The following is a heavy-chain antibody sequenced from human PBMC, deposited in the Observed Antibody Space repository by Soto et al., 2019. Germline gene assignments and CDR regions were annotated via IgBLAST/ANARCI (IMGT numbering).Heavy chain of an antibody. CDR2: ISGSGGST. D-gene: IGHD1-26*01. V-gene: IGHV3-23*01. CDR1: GFTFSDYS. J-gene: IGHJ4*02. CDR3: AKVFGQRGAFFDY. Sequence: SLRLSCAASGFTFSDYSMSWVRQAPGKGLEWVSAISGSGGSTYYADSVKGRFTISRDNSKNTLYLQMNSLRAEDTAVYYCAKVFGQRGAFFDYWGQGTLVTVSS.